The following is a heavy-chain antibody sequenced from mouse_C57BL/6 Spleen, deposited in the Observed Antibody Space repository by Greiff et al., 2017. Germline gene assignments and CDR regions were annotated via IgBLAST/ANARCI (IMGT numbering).Heavy chain of an antibody. CDR1: GYAFSSSW. D-gene: IGHD1-1*01. CDR2: IYPGDGDT. Sequence: QVQLKQSGPELVKPGASVKISCKASGYAFSSSWMNWVKQRPGKGLEWIGRIYPGDGDTNYNGKFKGKATPTADKSSSTAYMQLSSLTSEDSAVYFCARFGFITTVVEGDYWGQGTTLTVSS. V-gene: IGHV1-82*01. J-gene: IGHJ2*01. CDR3: ARFGFITTVVEGDY.